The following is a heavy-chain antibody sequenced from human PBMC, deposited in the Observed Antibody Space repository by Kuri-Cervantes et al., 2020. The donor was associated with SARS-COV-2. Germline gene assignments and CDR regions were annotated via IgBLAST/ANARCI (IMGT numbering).Heavy chain of an antibody. CDR3: ALEGILTDAFDI. CDR2: ISYDGSNK. CDR1: GFTFSSYA. J-gene: IGHJ3*02. V-gene: IGHV3-30-3*01. Sequence: GGSLRLSCAASGFTFSSYAMHWVRQAPGKGLEWVAVISYDGSNKYYADSVKGRFTISRDNSKNTLYLQMNSLRAEDTAVYYCALEGILTDAFDIWGQGTKVTVSS. D-gene: IGHD3-9*01.